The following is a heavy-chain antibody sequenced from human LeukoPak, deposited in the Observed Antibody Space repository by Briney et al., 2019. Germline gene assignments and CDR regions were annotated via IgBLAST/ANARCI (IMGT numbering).Heavy chain of an antibody. D-gene: IGHD3-22*01. V-gene: IGHV3-11*01. Sequence: PGGSLRLSCAASGFTFSDYYMSWIRQVPGKGLEWVSYISSSGSTIYYADSVKGRFTISRDNAKNSLYLQMNSLRAEDTAVYCCARVREDYDSSGYFFDYWGQGTLVTVSS. CDR2: ISSSGSTI. CDR1: GFTFSDYY. CDR3: ARVREDYDSSGYFFDY. J-gene: IGHJ4*02.